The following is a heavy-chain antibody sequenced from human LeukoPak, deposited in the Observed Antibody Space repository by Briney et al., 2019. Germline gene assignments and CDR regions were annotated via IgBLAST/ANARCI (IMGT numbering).Heavy chain of an antibody. CDR1: GFXFSIYA. D-gene: IGHD3-22*01. CDR3: AGDRRYDSSGYFQH. V-gene: IGHV3-23*01. Sequence: GGSLRLSCAASGFXFSIYAISWVRQAPGKGLEWVSAISGSGGNTYYADSVKGRFTISRDNSKTMLYLQVNSLRVEDTAVYYCAGDRRYDSSGYFQHWGQGTLVTVSS. J-gene: IGHJ1*01. CDR2: ISGSGGNT.